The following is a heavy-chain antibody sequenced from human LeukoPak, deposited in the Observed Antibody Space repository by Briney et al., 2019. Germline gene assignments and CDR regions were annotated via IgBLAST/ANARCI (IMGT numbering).Heavy chain of an antibody. J-gene: IGHJ5*02. V-gene: IGHV4-34*01. CDR1: AGSFSGYY. CDR3: ARGPYIVVVPPKRNWFDP. Sequence: KPSETLSLTCAVYAGSFSGYYWSWIRQPPGKGLEWIGEINHSGSTNYNPSLKSRVTISVDTSKNQFSLKLSSVTAADTAVYYCARGPYIVVVPPKRNWFDPWGQGTLVTVSS. D-gene: IGHD2-2*01. CDR2: INHSGST.